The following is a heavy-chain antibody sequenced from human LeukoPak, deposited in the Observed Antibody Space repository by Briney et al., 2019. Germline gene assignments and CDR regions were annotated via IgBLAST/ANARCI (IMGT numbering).Heavy chain of an antibody. V-gene: IGHV3-21*01. Sequence: GGSLRLSCAASGFTFSSYTMMWVRQAPGKGLEYVSSIISSSSRIFYADSVRGRFTISRDNAKNSLYLQMNSLRAGDTAVYYCARVPVGYQGYSSAWYTDYWGQGTLVSVSS. D-gene: IGHD6-19*01. J-gene: IGHJ4*02. CDR2: IISSSSRI. CDR1: GFTFSSYT. CDR3: ARVPVGYQGYSSAWYTDY.